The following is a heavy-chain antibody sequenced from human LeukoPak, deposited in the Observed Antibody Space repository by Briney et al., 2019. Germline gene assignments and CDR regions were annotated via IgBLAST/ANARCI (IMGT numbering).Heavy chain of an antibody. CDR1: GFTFSTYV. V-gene: IGHV3-30*04. CDR2: ISYGGSNK. Sequence: GGSLRLSCAASGFTFSTYVMHWVRQAPGKGLEWVAVISYGGSNKSYADSVKGRFTISRDNSKNTLYLQLNSLRAEDTAVYYCAREGVVTATDNWFDPWGQGTLVTVSS. J-gene: IGHJ5*02. CDR3: AREGVVTATDNWFDP. D-gene: IGHD2-21*02.